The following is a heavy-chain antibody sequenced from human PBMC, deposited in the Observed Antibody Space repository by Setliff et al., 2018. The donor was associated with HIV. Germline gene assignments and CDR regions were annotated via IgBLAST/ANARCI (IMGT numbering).Heavy chain of an antibody. CDR1: GGSISSYY. J-gene: IGHJ4*02. D-gene: IGHD4-17*01. CDR3: AGGDLYGDYAFSY. V-gene: IGHV4-59*03. CDR2: IYYSGSS. Sequence: SETLSLTCTVSGGSISSYYWSVSRQPPGKGLEWIGYIYYSGSSNYNPSLKSRVTISVDTSNNQFSLKLSSVTAADTAVYYCAGGDLYGDYAFSYWGQGTLVTVSS.